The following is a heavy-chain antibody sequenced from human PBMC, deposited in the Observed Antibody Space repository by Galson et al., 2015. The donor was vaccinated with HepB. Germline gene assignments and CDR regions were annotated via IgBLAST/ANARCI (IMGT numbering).Heavy chain of an antibody. Sequence: QSGAEVKKLGESLRISCKGSGYSFTSYWINWVRQMPGKGLEWMGTIAPTDSYTKYSPSFQGHATISVDKSISTAYLQWSSLKASDTAMYYCARHREQWLIQDWYFDLWGRGTLVTVSS. J-gene: IGHJ2*01. D-gene: IGHD6-19*01. CDR1: GYSFTSYW. V-gene: IGHV5-10-1*01. CDR2: IAPTDSYT. CDR3: ARHREQWLIQDWYFDL.